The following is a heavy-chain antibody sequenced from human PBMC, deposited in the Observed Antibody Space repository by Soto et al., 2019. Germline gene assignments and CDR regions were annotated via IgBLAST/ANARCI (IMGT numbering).Heavy chain of an antibody. Sequence: PGGSLTLSCAASGFTFSSYAMHLVRQAPGKGLEWVAVISYDGSNKYYADSVKGRFTISREQSKNTLYLQMNSLRSEDTAVYYCARGSYGYDYYYGMDVWGQGTTVTVSS. J-gene: IGHJ6*02. CDR3: ARGSYGYDYYYGMDV. D-gene: IGHD5-18*01. V-gene: IGHV3-30-3*01. CDR2: ISYDGSNK. CDR1: GFTFSSYA.